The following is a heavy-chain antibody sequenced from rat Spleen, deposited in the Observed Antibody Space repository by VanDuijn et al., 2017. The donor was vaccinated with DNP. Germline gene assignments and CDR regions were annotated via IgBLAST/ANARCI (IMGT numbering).Heavy chain of an antibody. CDR1: GFSLTSNS. CDR3: AGLA. Sequence: QVQLQESGPGLVQPSQTLSLTCTVSGFSLTSNSVHWVRQPPGKGLEWIAAISSGGSTYYNSVLKSRLSISRDTSKSQVFLKMNSLQTEDTAMYFCAGLAWGQGVMVTVSS. V-gene: IGHV2-6*01. CDR2: ISSGGST. J-gene: IGHJ2*01.